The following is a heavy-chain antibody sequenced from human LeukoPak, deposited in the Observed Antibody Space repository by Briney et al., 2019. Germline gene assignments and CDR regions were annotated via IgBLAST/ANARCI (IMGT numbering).Heavy chain of an antibody. D-gene: IGHD6-19*01. J-gene: IGHJ5*02. Sequence: SETLSLTCTVSGGSFSSHYWSWIRQPPGKGLEWIGYILYTGSTIYNPSLKSRVTMSVDTSKNQFSLKLTSVTAEDTAVYYCTRKAVAGNGYNWFDPWGQGTLVTVSS. CDR1: GGSFSSHY. V-gene: IGHV4-59*08. CDR3: TRKAVAGNGYNWFDP. CDR2: ILYTGST.